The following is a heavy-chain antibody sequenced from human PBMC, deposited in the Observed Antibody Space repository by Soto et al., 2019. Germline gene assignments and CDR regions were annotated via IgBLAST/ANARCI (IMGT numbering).Heavy chain of an antibody. J-gene: IGHJ6*02. CDR3: ARGDRCSGGTCYSVGYYGMDV. Sequence: GGSLRLSCAASGFPFSSYWMHWVRQAPGKGLVWVSHVNSDGSYTSYADSVKGRFTISRDNAKDTLYLQMNSLRAEDTALYYCARGDRCSGGTCYSVGYYGMDVWGQGTTVTVSS. CDR2: VNSDGSYT. CDR1: GFPFSSYW. V-gene: IGHV3-74*01. D-gene: IGHD2-15*01.